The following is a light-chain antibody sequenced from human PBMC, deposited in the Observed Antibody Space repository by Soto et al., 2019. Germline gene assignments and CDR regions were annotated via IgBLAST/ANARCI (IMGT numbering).Light chain of an antibody. J-gene: IGKJ1*01. Sequence: DIVMTQSPDSLAVSLGERATINCKSSQSVLYRSNNKNYLAWYQQKPGQPPKLLVYWASTRESGVPDRFSGGGSGTDFTLTISSLQTEDVAVYYCQQYYTNPWTFGQGTKVEIK. CDR1: QSVLYRSNNKNY. CDR3: QQYYTNPWT. V-gene: IGKV4-1*01. CDR2: WAS.